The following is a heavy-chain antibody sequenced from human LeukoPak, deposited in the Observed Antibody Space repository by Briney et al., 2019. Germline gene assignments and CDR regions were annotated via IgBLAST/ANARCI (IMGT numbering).Heavy chain of an antibody. V-gene: IGHV4-39*07. Sequence: SETLSLTCTVSGGSISSSSYYWGWIRQPPGKGLEWIGNIYYSGSTYSNPSLKSRISMSVDTSKNQFSLKLSSVTAADTAVYYCARIIRTVNAFHVWGQGTVVTVSS. CDR2: IYYSGST. D-gene: IGHD2/OR15-2a*01. CDR1: GGSISSSSYY. CDR3: ARIIRTVNAFHV. J-gene: IGHJ3*01.